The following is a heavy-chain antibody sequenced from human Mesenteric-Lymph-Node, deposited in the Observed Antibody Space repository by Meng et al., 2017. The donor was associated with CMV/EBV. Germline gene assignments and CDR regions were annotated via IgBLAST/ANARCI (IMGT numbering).Heavy chain of an antibody. J-gene: IGHJ4*02. D-gene: IGHD5-18*01. V-gene: IGHV1-18*01. CDR2: ISAYNGNT. Sequence: ASVKVSCKASGYTFTTYGISWVRQAPGQGLEWMGWISAYNGNTNYAQKLQGRVTMTTDTSTSTAYMELRSLRSDDTALYYCARDRPLWDTPMAFDYWGQGTLVTVSS. CDR3: ARDRPLWDTPMAFDY. CDR1: GYTFTTYG.